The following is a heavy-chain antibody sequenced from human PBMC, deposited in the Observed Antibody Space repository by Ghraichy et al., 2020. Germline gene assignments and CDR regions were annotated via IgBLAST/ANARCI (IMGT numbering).Heavy chain of an antibody. CDR3: ARQDGYNYPFDY. D-gene: IGHD5-24*01. Sequence: SETLSLTYTVSGGSINSYYWSWIRQPPGKGLEWIGYIYSSGSTNYNPSLKSRVTISVDTSKNHFSLKLSSVTAADTAVYYCARQDGYNYPFDYWGQGTLVTVSS. V-gene: IGHV4-59*01. CDR1: GGSINSYY. J-gene: IGHJ4*02. CDR2: IYSSGST.